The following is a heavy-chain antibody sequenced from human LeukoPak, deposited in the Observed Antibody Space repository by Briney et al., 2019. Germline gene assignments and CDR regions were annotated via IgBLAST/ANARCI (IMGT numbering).Heavy chain of an antibody. Sequence: SVKVSCKASGGTFSSYAISWVRQAPGQGLEWMGGVIPIFGTANYAQKFQGRVTITTDESTSTAYMELSSLRSEDTAVYYCARGYDSSGSLLGDWGQGTLVTVSS. CDR2: VIPIFGTA. D-gene: IGHD3-22*01. V-gene: IGHV1-69*05. CDR1: GGTFSSYA. CDR3: ARGYDSSGSLLGD. J-gene: IGHJ4*02.